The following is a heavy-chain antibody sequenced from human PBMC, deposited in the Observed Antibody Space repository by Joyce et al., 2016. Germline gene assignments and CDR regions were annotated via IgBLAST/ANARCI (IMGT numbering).Heavy chain of an antibody. Sequence: QVPLHESGPGLVKPSEPLSLTCTVSGGSISPYFWVWIRQPPGKGLVCIGYIHYRGGTNYKPSRKSRVTISLDTSMNQFSLSQTSVTAADTAVYYCAGDRSTTTNGMDVWGQGTTVTVSS. J-gene: IGHJ6*02. V-gene: IGHV4-59*01. CDR1: GGSISPYF. CDR2: IHYRGGT. CDR3: AGDRSTTTNGMDV. D-gene: IGHD5/OR15-5a*01.